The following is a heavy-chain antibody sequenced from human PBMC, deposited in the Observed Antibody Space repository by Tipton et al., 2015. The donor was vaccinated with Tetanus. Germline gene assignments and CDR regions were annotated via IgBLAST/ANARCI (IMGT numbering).Heavy chain of an antibody. CDR2: IYSSGST. Sequence: TLSLTCSVSGGSINPYYWSWIRQPPGKGLEWIGNIYSSGSTYYNPSLKSRVTISVDTSRNQFSLRLKSVTPADTAMYYCARDQKSATLSHFFYGLDVWGQGTTVTVSS. V-gene: IGHV4-59*01. CDR1: GGSINPYY. CDR3: ARDQKSATLSHFFYGLDV. J-gene: IGHJ6*02. D-gene: IGHD2-15*01.